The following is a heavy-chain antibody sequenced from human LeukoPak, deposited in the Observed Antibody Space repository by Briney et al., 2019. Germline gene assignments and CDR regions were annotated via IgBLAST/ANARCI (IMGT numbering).Heavy chain of an antibody. Sequence: GASVKVSCKASGGTFSSYAISWVRQAPGQGLEWMGGIIPIFGTANYAQKFQGRVTITADESTSTAYMELSSLRSEDTAVYYCARANNWNYALGYWGQGTLVTVSS. D-gene: IGHD1-7*01. CDR1: GGTFSSYA. CDR3: ARANNWNYALGY. V-gene: IGHV1-69*13. CDR2: IIPIFGTA. J-gene: IGHJ4*02.